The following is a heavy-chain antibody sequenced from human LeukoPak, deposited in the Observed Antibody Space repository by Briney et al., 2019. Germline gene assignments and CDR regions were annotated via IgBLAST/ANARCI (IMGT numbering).Heavy chain of an antibody. CDR2: IYYSGST. V-gene: IGHV4-59*08. CDR1: GGSISSDY. CDR3: ARHCRDWLFDY. Sequence: SETLSLTCTVSGGSISSDYWSWIRQPPGKGLEWIGYIYYSGSTKYNPSLKSRVPISVDTSKNQFSLKLRSVSAADTGMEYFARHCRDWLFDYSGEGTLVTASS. D-gene: IGHD3-9*01. J-gene: IGHJ4*02.